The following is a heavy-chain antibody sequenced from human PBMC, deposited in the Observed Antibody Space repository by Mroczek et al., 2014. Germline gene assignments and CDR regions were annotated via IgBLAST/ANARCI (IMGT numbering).Heavy chain of an antibody. CDR2: IYSNGAT. D-gene: IGHD2/OR15-2a*01. V-gene: IGHV4-4*07. J-gene: IGHJ6*02. CDR1: GGSVSHYY. CDR3: ARDNPGMYNQGHRFYAMDV. Sequence: QVQLQQWGPGLVKPSETLSLTCSVSGGSVSHYYWTWIRQSAAKGLEWIGRIYSNGATNYNPSLQNRVIVSVDTSKNQFSLRLSSVSDADTAVYYCARDNPGMYNQGHRFYAMDVWGQGTTVTVSS.